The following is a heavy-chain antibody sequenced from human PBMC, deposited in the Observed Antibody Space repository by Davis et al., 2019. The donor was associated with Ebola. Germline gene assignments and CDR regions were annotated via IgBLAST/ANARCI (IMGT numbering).Heavy chain of an antibody. Sequence: ASVKVSCKASGGTFSSYAISWVRQAPGQGLEWMGWINPNSGGTNYAQKFQGWVTMTRDTSISTAYMELSRLRSDDTAVYYCARDHTPYYDFWSGSPLFGMDVWGQGTTVTVSS. V-gene: IGHV1-2*04. CDR3: ARDHTPYYDFWSGSPLFGMDV. J-gene: IGHJ6*02. CDR2: INPNSGGT. D-gene: IGHD3-3*01. CDR1: GGTFSSYA.